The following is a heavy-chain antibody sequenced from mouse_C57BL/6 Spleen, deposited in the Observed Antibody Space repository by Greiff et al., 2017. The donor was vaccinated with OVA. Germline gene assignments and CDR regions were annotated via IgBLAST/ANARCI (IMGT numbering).Heavy chain of an antibody. CDR3: ARDVCYAMDD. CDR2: SRNKANDYTT. V-gene: IGHV7-1*01. Sequence: EVHLVESGGGLVQSGRSLRLSCATSGFTFSDFYMEWVRQAPGKGLEWIAASRNKANDYTTEYSASVKGRFIVSRDTSQSILYLQMNALRAENTAIYYSARDVCYAMDDWGQGTSVTVSS. CDR1: GFTFSDFY. J-gene: IGHJ4*01.